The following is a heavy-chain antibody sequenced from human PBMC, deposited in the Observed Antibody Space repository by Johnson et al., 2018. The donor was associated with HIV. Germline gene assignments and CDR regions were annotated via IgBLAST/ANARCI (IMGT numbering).Heavy chain of an antibody. CDR3: ARVTYYYDTQAFDF. V-gene: IGHV3-74*01. J-gene: IGHJ3*01. Sequence: AASGFTFSNYWMHWVRLAPGKGLVWVSRINSDGSSTNYADSVKGRFTISRDNAKNTLYLQMNSLRAEDTAVYYCARVTYYYDTQAFDFWGQGTMVTVSS. CDR1: GFTFSNYW. CDR2: INSDGSST. D-gene: IGHD3-22*01.